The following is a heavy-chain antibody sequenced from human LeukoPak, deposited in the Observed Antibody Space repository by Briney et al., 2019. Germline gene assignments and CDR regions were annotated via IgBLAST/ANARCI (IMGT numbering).Heavy chain of an antibody. CDR1: GGSISSSSYY. Sequence: SETLSLTCTVSGGSISSSSYYWGWIRQPPGKGLEWIGSIYYSGSTYYNPSLKSRVTISVDTSKNQFSLKLSSVTAADTAVYYCARSKAIDYWGQGTLVTVSS. CDR2: IYYSGST. J-gene: IGHJ4*02. V-gene: IGHV4-39*01. CDR3: ARSKAIDY.